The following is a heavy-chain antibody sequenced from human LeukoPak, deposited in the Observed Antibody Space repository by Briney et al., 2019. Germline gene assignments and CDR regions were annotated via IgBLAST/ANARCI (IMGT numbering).Heavy chain of an antibody. J-gene: IGHJ4*02. CDR3: ARRSGDFWSGFDY. Sequence: ASVKVSCKASGGTFSNYAISWVRQAPGQGLEWMGGIIPMFGTANYAQKFQGRLTIIADDSTSTAYMELSSLKSEDTAVYYCARRSGDFWSGFDYWGQGTLVAVSS. D-gene: IGHD3-3*01. CDR2: IIPMFGTA. V-gene: IGHV1-69*13. CDR1: GGTFSNYA.